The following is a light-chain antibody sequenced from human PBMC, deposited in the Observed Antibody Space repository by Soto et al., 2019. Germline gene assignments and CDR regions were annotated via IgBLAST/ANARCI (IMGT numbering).Light chain of an antibody. CDR3: LQDYNYPRT. CDR1: QDVSFW. Sequence: IQITQSPSSVSASVVDRVTITCRASQDVSFWLAWYQQRPGQAPKLLIYAASSLQSGVPSRFSGSGSGTDFTLTISSLQPEDFATYYCLQDYNYPRTFGQGTKVDI. J-gene: IGKJ1*01. CDR2: AAS. V-gene: IGKV1-6*01.